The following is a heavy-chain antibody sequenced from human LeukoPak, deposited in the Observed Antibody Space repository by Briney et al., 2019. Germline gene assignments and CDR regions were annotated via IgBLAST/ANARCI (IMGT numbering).Heavy chain of an antibody. J-gene: IGHJ6*02. CDR2: ISAYNGNT. V-gene: IGHV1-18*01. CDR1: GYTFTSYG. D-gene: IGHD3-3*01. Sequence: GASVEVSCKASGYTFTSYGISWVRQAPGQGLEWMGWISAYNGNTNYAQKLQGRVTMTTDTSTSTAYMELRSLRSDDTAVYYCAKHDFWSGYYLAPSGMDVWGQGTTVTVSS. CDR3: AKHDFWSGYYLAPSGMDV.